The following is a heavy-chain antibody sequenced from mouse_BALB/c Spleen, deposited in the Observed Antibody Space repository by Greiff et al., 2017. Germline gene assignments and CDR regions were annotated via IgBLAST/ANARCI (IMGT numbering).Heavy chain of an antibody. D-gene: IGHD2-3*01. V-gene: IGHV3-8*02. CDR1: GDSITSGY. J-gene: IGHJ4*01. Sequence: EVQVVESGPSLVKPSQTLSLTCSVTGDSITSGYWNWIRKFPGNKLEYMGYISYSGSTYYNPSLKSRISITRDTSKNQYYLQLNSVTTEDTATYYCARVIYDGYPGAMDYWGQGTSVTVSS. CDR2: ISYSGST. CDR3: ARVIYDGYPGAMDY.